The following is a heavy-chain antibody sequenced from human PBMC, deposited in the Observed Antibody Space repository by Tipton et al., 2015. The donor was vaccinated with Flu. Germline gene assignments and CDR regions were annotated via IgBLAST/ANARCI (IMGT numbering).Heavy chain of an antibody. CDR2: VFHSGST. CDR3: AGHEKREFSDVSWFDP. J-gene: IGHJ5*02. CDR1: SDPISGSTFF. D-gene: IGHD3-10*01. Sequence: TLSLTCTVSSDPISGSTFFWGWVRQPPGKGLEWIGSVFHSGSTYSNPSLKRRLSMSVDTSKNQFSLKLRSVTAADTAVYYCAGHEKREFSDVSWFDPWGQGTLVTVSS. V-gene: IGHV4-39*01.